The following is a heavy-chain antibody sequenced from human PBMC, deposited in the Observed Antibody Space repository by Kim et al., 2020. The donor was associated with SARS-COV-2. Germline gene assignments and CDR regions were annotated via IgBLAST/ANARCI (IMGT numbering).Heavy chain of an antibody. CDR3: ARGLECS. CDR2: IYYSGST. V-gene: IGHV4-39*07. Sequence: SETLSLTCTVSGGSISSSSYYWGWIRQPPGKGLEWIGSIYYSGSTYYNPSLKSRVTISVDTSKNQFSLKLSSVTAADTAVYYCARGLECSRGQGTLVTVSS. D-gene: IGHD3-3*01. J-gene: IGHJ4*02. CDR1: GGSISSSSYY.